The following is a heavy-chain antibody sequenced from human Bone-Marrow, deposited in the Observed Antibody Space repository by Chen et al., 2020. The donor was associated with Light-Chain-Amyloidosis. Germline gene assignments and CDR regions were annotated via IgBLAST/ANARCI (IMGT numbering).Heavy chain of an antibody. CDR1: EQTFPNYW. J-gene: IGHJ4*02. CDR2: IYPDDSDA. V-gene: IGHV5-51*01. D-gene: IGHD5-12*01. CDR3: ARRRDGYNFDY. Sequence: VQLEQTGPEVKKHGESLKTSCKGSEQTFPNYWIGWVRQMPGKGLEWMGLIYPDDSDARYSPSFEGQVTISADKSITTAYLQWRSLKASDTAMYYCARRRDGYNFDYWGQGTLVTVSS.